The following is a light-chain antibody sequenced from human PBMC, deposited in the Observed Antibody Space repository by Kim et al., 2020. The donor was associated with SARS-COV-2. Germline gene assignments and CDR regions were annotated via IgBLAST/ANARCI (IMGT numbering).Light chain of an antibody. CDR3: NSRDSNDNVV. CDR2: GKN. V-gene: IGLV3-19*01. J-gene: IGLJ2*01. CDR1: SIGSYY. Sequence: VALGQTVRITCQGDSIGSYYATWYQQKPGQAPILVIYGKNNRPSGIPDRFSGSSSGNTASLTITGTQAGDEADYYCNSRDSNDNVVFGGGTQLTVL.